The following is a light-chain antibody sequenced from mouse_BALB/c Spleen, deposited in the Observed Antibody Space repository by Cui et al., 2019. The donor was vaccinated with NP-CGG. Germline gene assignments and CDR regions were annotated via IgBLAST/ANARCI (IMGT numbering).Light chain of an antibody. CDR3: ALWYSNHWV. J-gene: IGLJ1*01. V-gene: IGLV1*01. Sequence: QAVVTQESALTTSPGKTVTLTCRSSTGAVTNSNYANWVQEKPDHLFTGLIGGTNNRTPGVPASFSGSLIGDKAALTITGAQTEDETIYFCALWYSNHWVFGGGTKLTVL. CDR2: GTN. CDR1: TGAVTNSNY.